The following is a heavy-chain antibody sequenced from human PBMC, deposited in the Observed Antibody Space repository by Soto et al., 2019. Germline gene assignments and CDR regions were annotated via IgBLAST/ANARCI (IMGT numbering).Heavy chain of an antibody. Sequence: PGGSLRLSFAASGFTFSSYGMHWVRQAPGKGLEWVAVISYDGSNKYYADSVKGRFTISRDNSKNTLYLQMNSLRAEDTAVYYCAKDASGWYQDYFDYWGQGTLVTVSS. CDR2: ISYDGSNK. CDR1: GFTFSSYG. J-gene: IGHJ4*02. D-gene: IGHD6-19*01. V-gene: IGHV3-30*18. CDR3: AKDASGWYQDYFDY.